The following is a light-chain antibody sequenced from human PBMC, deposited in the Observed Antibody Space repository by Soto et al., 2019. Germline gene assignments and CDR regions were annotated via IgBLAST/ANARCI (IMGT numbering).Light chain of an antibody. Sequence: QMTQSPSTLSASVGDRVTITCRASQNIYTWLAWYQQKPGIAPKLLIYKASTLQSGVPSRFSGSGSGTDFTLTISGLQPDDSAAYYCQQYERYSTFGQGTKVDIK. CDR2: KAS. CDR1: QNIYTW. J-gene: IGKJ1*01. CDR3: QQYERYST. V-gene: IGKV1-5*03.